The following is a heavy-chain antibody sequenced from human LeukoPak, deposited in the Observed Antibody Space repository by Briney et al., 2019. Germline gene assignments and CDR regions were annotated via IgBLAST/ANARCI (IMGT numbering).Heavy chain of an antibody. CDR3: ARFIFMVRGVGCFDP. Sequence: SETLSLTCAVSGGSISSSDWWSWVRQPPGKGLEWIGEIYHSGSTNYNPSLKSRVTISVDKSKNQFSLKLSSVTAADTAVYYCARFIFMVRGVGCFDPWGQGTLVTVSS. V-gene: IGHV4-4*02. D-gene: IGHD3-10*01. J-gene: IGHJ5*02. CDR2: IYHSGST. CDR1: GGSISSSDW.